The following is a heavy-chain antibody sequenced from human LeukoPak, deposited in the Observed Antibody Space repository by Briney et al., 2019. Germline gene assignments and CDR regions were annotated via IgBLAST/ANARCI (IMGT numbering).Heavy chain of an antibody. CDR2: IKQDGSEK. CDR3: AKNGEEFDY. V-gene: IGHV3-7*02. D-gene: IGHD4-17*01. Sequence: GGSLRLSCAASGFTFSTYWMSWVRQAPGKGLEWVANIKQDGSEKFYVDSVKGRFTISRDNAKNSLYLQMKSLRAEDTAVYYCAKNGEEFDYWGQGTLVTVSS. J-gene: IGHJ4*02. CDR1: GFTFSTYW.